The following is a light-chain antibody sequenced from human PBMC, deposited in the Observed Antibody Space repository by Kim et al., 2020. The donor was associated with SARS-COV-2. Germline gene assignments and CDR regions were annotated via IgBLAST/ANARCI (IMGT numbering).Light chain of an antibody. CDR1: SQKDGAGND. CDR3: QSYDSSLSGWL. Sequence: QRVRLSFTGRSQKDGAGNDAPSYQQLQGTAPKLLIYGDRNRPSAVPARFSGSKSGTTASLAITGVQAEDEAAYYCQSYDSSLSGWLFGGGTQLTVL. V-gene: IGLV1-40*01. CDR2: GDR. J-gene: IGLJ2*01.